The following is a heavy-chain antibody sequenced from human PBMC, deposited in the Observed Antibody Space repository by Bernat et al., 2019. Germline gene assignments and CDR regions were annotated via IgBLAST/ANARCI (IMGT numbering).Heavy chain of an antibody. V-gene: IGHV3-21*05. Sequence: EVQLVESGGGLVKPGGSLRLSCAASGFTFSRYSMNWVRQAPGKGREWVSYISSSSSYIYYADSVKGRFTISRDNAKTSLYLQMNSLRAEDTAVYYCARDSTNMVQGVPGYYYYYYMDVWGKGTTVTVSS. CDR1: GFTFSRYS. J-gene: IGHJ6*03. D-gene: IGHD3-10*01. CDR2: ISSSSSYI. CDR3: ARDSTNMVQGVPGYYYYYYMDV.